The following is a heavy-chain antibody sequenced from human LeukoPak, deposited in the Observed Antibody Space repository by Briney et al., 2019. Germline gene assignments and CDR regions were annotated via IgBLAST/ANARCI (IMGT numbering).Heavy chain of an antibody. CDR1: GFTFSSNS. Sequence: GESLRLSCAASGFTFSSNSMNWVRQAPGKGLEWVSSISSSSSYIYYADSVKGRFTISRDNAKNSLYLQMNSLRAEDTAVYYCARERWGSTPLFDYWGQGTLVTVSS. CDR2: ISSSSSYI. V-gene: IGHV3-21*01. D-gene: IGHD4-23*01. J-gene: IGHJ4*02. CDR3: ARERWGSTPLFDY.